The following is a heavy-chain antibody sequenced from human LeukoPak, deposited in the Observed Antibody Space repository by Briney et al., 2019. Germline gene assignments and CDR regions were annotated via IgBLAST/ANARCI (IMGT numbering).Heavy chain of an antibody. Sequence: VGSLSLSCAASGFTFSTYWMHWLRQAPGKGLVWVSRIKSDGSTNYADSVKGRFTISRDNAKNTVSLQMNSLRPEDTGVYYCARAPSEIGGYYPEYFRHWGQGTLVTVSS. D-gene: IGHD3-22*01. J-gene: IGHJ1*01. CDR2: IKSDGST. V-gene: IGHV3-74*01. CDR1: GFTFSTYW. CDR3: ARAPSEIGGYYPEYFRH.